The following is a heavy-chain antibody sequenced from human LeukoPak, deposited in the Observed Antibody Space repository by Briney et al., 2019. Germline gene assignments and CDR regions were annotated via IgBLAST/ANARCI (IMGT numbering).Heavy chain of an antibody. CDR1: GGYISTYY. V-gene: IGHV4-59*01. J-gene: IGHJ6*02. CDR2: IYYSGST. CDR3: ARSPYYYYGMDV. Sequence: PSETLSLTCTVSGGYISTYYWSWIRQPPGKGLEWIGYIYYSGSTNYNPSLKSRVSISVDTSKNQFSLKLSSVTAADTAVYYCARSPYYYYGMDVWGQGTTVTVSS.